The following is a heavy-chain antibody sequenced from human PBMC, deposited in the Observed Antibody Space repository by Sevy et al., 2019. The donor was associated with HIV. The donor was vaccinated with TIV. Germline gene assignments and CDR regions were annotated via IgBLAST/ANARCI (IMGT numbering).Heavy chain of an antibody. D-gene: IGHD6-19*01. CDR3: AKDRAVSGEFDY. V-gene: IGHV3-23*01. Sequence: GGSRRLSCAASGISFSNYAMNWVRQAPGKGLEWVSSISGSSDNTYYADSVKGRFTISRDNSKNTLYLQLNSLRVDDTSVYYCAKDRAVSGEFDYWGQGTLVTVSS. J-gene: IGHJ4*02. CDR2: ISGSSDNT. CDR1: GISFSNYA.